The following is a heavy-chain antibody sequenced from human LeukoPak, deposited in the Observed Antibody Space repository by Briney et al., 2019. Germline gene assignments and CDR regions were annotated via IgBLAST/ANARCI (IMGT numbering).Heavy chain of an antibody. Sequence: GGSLRLSCAASGFTFSSYAMHWVRQAPGKGLEWVAVISYDGSNKYYADSVKGRFTISRDNSKNTLYLQMNSLRAEDTAVYYCARVAVGATPSGEAYSGYYGMDVWGQGTTVTVSS. V-gene: IGHV3-30*04. CDR1: GFTFSSYA. CDR3: ARVAVGATPSGEAYSGYYGMDV. J-gene: IGHJ6*02. D-gene: IGHD1-26*01. CDR2: ISYDGSNK.